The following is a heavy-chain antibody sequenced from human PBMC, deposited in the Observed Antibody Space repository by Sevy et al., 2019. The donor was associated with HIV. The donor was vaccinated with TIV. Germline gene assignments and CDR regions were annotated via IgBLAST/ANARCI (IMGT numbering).Heavy chain of an antibody. V-gene: IGHV7-4-1*02. J-gene: IGHJ6*02. CDR1: GYTFTSYV. Sequence: ASVKVSCKASGYTFTSYVMNWVRQAPGQGLEWMGWINTNTGDPTYAQGFTGRFVFSLDTSVSTAYLQLSSLKAEDTAVYYCARGECSSSSCYYYYGMDVWGQGATVTVSS. D-gene: IGHD2-2*01. CDR2: INTNTGDP. CDR3: ARGECSSSSCYYYYGMDV.